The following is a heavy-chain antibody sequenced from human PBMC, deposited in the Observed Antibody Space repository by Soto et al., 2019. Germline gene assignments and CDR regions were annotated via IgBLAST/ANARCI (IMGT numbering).Heavy chain of an antibody. Sequence: PGGSLRLSCAASGFTFSSYAMSWVRQAPGKGLEWVSAISGSGGSTYYAGSVKGRFTISRDNSKNTLYLQMNSLRAEDTAVYYCASDEGGYYDFWSGYYDYWGQGTLVTVSS. D-gene: IGHD3-3*01. J-gene: IGHJ4*02. CDR1: GFTFSSYA. V-gene: IGHV3-23*01. CDR3: ASDEGGYYDFWSGYYDY. CDR2: ISGSGGST.